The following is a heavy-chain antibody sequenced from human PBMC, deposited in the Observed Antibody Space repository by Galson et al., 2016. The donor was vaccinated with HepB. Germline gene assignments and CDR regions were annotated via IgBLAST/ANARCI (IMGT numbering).Heavy chain of an antibody. CDR2: ITIDGSTT. V-gene: IGHV3-74*01. D-gene: IGHD4-23*01. CDR1: GFTFSNYW. J-gene: IGHJ4*02. CDR3: ARDLWRGGRIDY. Sequence: SLRLSCAASGFTFSNYWMHWVRQAPGKGLVWVSHITIDGSTTTYADSVKGRFTISRDNAKNTLYLQMNSLRAEDTAVYYCARDLWRGGRIDYWGQGTLVTGSA.